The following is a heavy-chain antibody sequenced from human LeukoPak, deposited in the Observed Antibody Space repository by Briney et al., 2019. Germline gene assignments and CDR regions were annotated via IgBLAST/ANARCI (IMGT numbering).Heavy chain of an antibody. CDR3: ARGGSLFLWRDAFDI. V-gene: IGHV3-21*01. CDR1: GFTFSSYA. Sequence: GGSLRLSCAASGFTFSSYAMSWVRQAPGKGLEWVSSISSSSSYIYYADSVKGRFTISRDNAKNSLYLQMNSLRAEDTAVYYCARGGSLFLWRDAFDIWGQGTMVTVSS. J-gene: IGHJ3*02. CDR2: ISSSSSYI. D-gene: IGHD3-16*02.